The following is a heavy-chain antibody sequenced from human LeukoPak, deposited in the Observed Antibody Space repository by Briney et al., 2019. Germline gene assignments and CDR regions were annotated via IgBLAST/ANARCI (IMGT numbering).Heavy chain of an antibody. CDR2: IYSGGST. V-gene: IGHV3-66*01. CDR1: GFTVSSNY. CDR3: ARDDDYGDPYYYYYYMDV. J-gene: IGHJ6*03. Sequence: GGSLRLSCAASGFTVSSNYMSWVRQAPGKGLEWVSVIYSGGSTYYADSVKGRFTISRDNAKNSLYLQMNSLRAEDTSVYYCARDDDYGDPYYYYYYMDVWGKGTTVTISS. D-gene: IGHD4-17*01.